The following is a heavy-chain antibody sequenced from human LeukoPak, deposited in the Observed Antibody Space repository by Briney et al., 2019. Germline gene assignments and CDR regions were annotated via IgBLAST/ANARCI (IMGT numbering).Heavy chain of an antibody. Sequence: SETLSLTRRVFGVSINDYYWSWIRQSPGKGLEWIGEISHTEGTRYNPSLESRVTMSVGTSENQLSLKLIFVTAADTAVYYCARIRCGDSGCGCYNRWGLGTLVTVSS. CDR2: ISHTEGT. J-gene: IGHJ4*02. D-gene: IGHD3-3*01. CDR1: GVSINDYY. CDR3: ARIRCGDSGCGCYNR. V-gene: IGHV4-34*01.